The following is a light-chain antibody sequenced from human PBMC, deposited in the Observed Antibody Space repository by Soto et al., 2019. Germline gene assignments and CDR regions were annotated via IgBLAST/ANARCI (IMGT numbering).Light chain of an antibody. CDR1: QSISRF. J-gene: IGKJ1*01. Sequence: DIQMTQSPSSLSASIGDRAPITCRASQSISRFLNWYQQKPGKAPKLLIYGTSTLESGVPSRFSGSGSETDFSLTISSLQPEDFATYYCQQSYTFPWTFGQGTKVDIK. CDR3: QQSYTFPWT. CDR2: GTS. V-gene: IGKV1-39*01.